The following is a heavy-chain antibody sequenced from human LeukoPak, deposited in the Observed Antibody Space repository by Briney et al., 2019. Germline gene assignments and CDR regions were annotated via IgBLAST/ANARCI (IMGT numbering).Heavy chain of an antibody. CDR1: GYTFIDHY. J-gene: IGHJ4*02. CDR2: IDPDTGDT. D-gene: IGHD3-22*01. Sequence: ASVKVSCKPSGYTFIDHYLHWVRQAPGQGLESLGWIDPDTGDTNYPPKFQGRVTMTRDTSISTAYMELNRLRSDDTAVYYCARAGHNSNSGGYDFWGLGTLVTVSS. V-gene: IGHV1-2*02. CDR3: ARAGHNSNSGGYDF.